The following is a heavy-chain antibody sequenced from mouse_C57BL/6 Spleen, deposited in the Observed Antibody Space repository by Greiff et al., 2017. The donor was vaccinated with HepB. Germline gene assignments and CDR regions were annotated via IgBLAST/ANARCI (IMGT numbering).Heavy chain of an antibody. Sequence: EVKVEESGEGLVKPGGSLKLSCAASGFTFSSYAMSWVRQTPEKRLEWVAYISSGGDYIYYADTVKGRFTISRDNARNTLYLQMSSLKSEDTAMYYCTRDDSMVTTTGFAYWGQGTLVTVSA. D-gene: IGHD2-2*01. CDR2: ISSGGDYI. V-gene: IGHV5-9-1*02. CDR3: TRDDSMVTTTGFAY. J-gene: IGHJ3*01. CDR1: GFTFSSYA.